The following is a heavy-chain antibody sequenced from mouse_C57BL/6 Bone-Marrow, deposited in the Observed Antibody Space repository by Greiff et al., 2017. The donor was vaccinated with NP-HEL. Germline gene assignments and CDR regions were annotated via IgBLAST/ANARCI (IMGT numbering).Heavy chain of an antibody. J-gene: IGHJ1*03. V-gene: IGHV5-6*01. Sequence: EVQRVESGGDLVKPGGSLKLSCAASGFTFSSYGMSWVRQTPDKRLEWVATISSGGSYTYYPDSVKGRFTISRDNAKNTLYLKMSSLKSEDTAMYYCARRGTTVVAPFDVWGTGTTVTVSS. CDR3: ARRGTTVVAPFDV. D-gene: IGHD1-1*01. CDR1: GFTFSSYG. CDR2: ISSGGSYT.